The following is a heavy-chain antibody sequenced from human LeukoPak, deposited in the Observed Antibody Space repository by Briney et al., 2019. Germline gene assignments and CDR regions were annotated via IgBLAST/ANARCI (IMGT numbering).Heavy chain of an antibody. D-gene: IGHD3-22*01. V-gene: IGHV4-61*01. J-gene: IGHJ3*02. Sequence: SETLSLTCTVSGGSVSSGSYYWSWIRQPPGTGLEWIGYIYYSGSTNYNPSLKSRVTISVDTSKNQFSLKPSSVTAADTAVYYCAREEVVIDAFDIWGQGTMVTVSS. CDR2: IYYSGST. CDR3: AREEVVIDAFDI. CDR1: GGSVSSGSYY.